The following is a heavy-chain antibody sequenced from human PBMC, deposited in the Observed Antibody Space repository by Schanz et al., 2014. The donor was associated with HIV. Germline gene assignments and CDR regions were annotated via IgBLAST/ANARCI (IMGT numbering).Heavy chain of an antibody. CDR3: AREGESSGRAGLFDL. V-gene: IGHV3-23*04. Sequence: VQLVESGGGLVQPGESLRLSCAVSGFRFSSHAMTWVRQAPGKGLEWVSTASDSGGNTYYADSVKGRFAIAREDSKNTVHRQMDSLRPEDTAVYYCAREGESSGRAGLFDLWGQGAMVTVSS. CDR1: GFRFSSHA. CDR2: ASDSGGNT. D-gene: IGHD6-19*01. J-gene: IGHJ3*01.